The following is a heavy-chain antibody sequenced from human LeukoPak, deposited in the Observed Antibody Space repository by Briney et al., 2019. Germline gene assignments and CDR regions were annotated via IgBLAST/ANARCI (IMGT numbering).Heavy chain of an antibody. CDR1: GGSFSGYY. J-gene: IGHJ5*02. D-gene: IGHD4-23*01. CDR3: ARGGKTVGNWFDP. V-gene: IGHV4-34*01. Sequence: SETLSLTCAVYGGSFSGYYWSWIRQPPGKGLEWIGEINHSGSTNYNPSLKSRVTISVDTSKNQFSLKLSSVTAADTAVYYCARGGKTVGNWFDPWGQGTLVTVSS. CDR2: INHSGST.